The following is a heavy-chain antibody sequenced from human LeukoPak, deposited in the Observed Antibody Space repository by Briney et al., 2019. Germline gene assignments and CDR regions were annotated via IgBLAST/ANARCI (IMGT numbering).Heavy chain of an antibody. V-gene: IGHV3-23*01. J-gene: IGHJ5*02. D-gene: IGHD2-15*01. CDR2: ISGSGGST. CDR1: GFTFSSYV. CDR3: ASIVVVVAARFDP. Sequence: GGSLRLSCAAFGFTFSSYVMSWVRQAPGKGLEWVSAISGSGGSTYYADSVKGRFTISRDNSKNTLYLQMNSLRAEDTAVYYCASIVVVVAARFDPWGQGTLVTVSS.